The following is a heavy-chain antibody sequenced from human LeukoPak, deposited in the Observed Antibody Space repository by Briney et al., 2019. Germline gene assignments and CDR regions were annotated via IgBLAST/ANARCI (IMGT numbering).Heavy chain of an antibody. V-gene: IGHV3-21*01. D-gene: IGHD3-9*01. CDR2: ISSSSSYI. CDR1: GFTFSSYS. CDR3: ARARGRYFDWPYAHYYYYYYYMDV. Sequence: KTGGSLRLSCAASGFTFSSYSMNWVRQAPGKGLEWVSSISSSSSYIYYADSVKGRFTISRDNAKNSLYLQMNSLRAEDTAVYYCARARGRYFDWPYAHYYYYYYYMDVWGKGTTVAISS. J-gene: IGHJ6*03.